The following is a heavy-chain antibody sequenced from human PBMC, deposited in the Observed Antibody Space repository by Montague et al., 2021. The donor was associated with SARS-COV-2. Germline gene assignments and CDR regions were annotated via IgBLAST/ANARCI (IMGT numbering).Heavy chain of an antibody. V-gene: IGHV4-59*01. CDR2: IYYSGST. CDR3: ASVLPRCLHVDPYFDY. D-gene: IGHD5-24*01. Sequence: SETLSLTCTVSGGSISSYYWSWIRQPPGKGLEWIGYIYYSGSTNYNPSPKSRVTISVDTSKNQFPLTLSSVTAADTAVYYCASVLPRCLHVDPYFDYWGQGTLVTVSS. CDR1: GGSISSYY. J-gene: IGHJ4*02.